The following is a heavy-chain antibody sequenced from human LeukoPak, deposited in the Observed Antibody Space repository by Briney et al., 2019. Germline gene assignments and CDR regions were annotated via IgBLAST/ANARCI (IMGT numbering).Heavy chain of an antibody. CDR3: ARDRSDYVWGSYRLDRALDY. V-gene: IGHV3-21*01. D-gene: IGHD3-16*02. CDR1: GFTFSSYS. CDR2: ISSSSSYI. J-gene: IGHJ4*02. Sequence: PGGSLRLSCAASGFTFSSYSMNWVRQALGKGLEWVSSISSSSSYIYYADSVKGRFTISRDNAKNSLYLQMNSLRAEDTAVYYCARDRSDYVWGSYRLDRALDYWGQGTLVTVSS.